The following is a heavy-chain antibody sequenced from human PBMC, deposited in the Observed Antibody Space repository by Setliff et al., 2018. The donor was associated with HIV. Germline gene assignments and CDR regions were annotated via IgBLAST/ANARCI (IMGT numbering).Heavy chain of an antibody. CDR1: GYTFISYD. V-gene: IGHV1-8*02. CDR2: MNPNIGKT. D-gene: IGHD6-19*01. Sequence: ASVKVSCKASGYTFISYDINWVRQATGQGLEWMGWMNPNIGKTAYAQKFQGRVTMTRSNSISTAYMELSSLRPEDTAVYYCATVVLGWGQKPVTGTTSDYWGQGTLVTVSS. CDR3: ATVVLGWGQKPVTGTTSDY. J-gene: IGHJ4*02.